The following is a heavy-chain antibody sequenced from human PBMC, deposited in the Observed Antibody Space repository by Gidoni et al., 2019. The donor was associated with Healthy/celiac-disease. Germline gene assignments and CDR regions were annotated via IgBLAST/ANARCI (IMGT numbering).Heavy chain of an antibody. CDR3: ARDTEIAAAGPSSGWFDP. Sequence: QVQLVQSGAEVKKPGASVKVSCKASGYTFTSYYMHWVQQAPGRGREWMGIINPSGGSTSYAQKFQGRVTMTRDTSTSTVYRKLSSLKSEETAVYYCARDTEIAAAGPSSGWFDPWGQGTLVTVAS. CDR1: GYTFTSYY. CDR2: INPSGGST. V-gene: IGHV1-46*03. D-gene: IGHD6-13*01. J-gene: IGHJ5*02.